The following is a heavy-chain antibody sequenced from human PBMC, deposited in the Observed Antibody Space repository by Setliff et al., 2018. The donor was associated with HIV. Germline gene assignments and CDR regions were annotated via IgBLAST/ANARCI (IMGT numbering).Heavy chain of an antibody. CDR2: INHSGST. J-gene: IGHJ4*02. V-gene: IGHV4-34*01. CDR1: GGSFSGHY. Sequence: ASETLSLTCAVYGGSFSGHYWNWFRQPPGKGLEWIGEINHSGSTNYKSSLKSRVTISVDTSKKQFSLKLRSVTAADTAVYYCARSSYYGSGSYTDYWGQGTLVTVSS. CDR3: ARSSYYGSGSYTDY. D-gene: IGHD3-10*01.